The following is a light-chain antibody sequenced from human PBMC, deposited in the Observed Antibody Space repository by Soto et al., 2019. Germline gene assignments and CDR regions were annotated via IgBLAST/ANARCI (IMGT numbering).Light chain of an antibody. CDR1: SSDVGGYNY. CDR2: EVS. J-gene: IGLJ3*02. V-gene: IGLV2-14*01. Sequence: QSALTQPASVSGSPGQSITISCTGTSSDVGGYNYVSWYQQHPGKAPKLMIYEVSNRPSGVSSRFSGSKSGNTASLTISGLQAEDEADYYCSSYTSSSTPPGVFGGGTKLTVL. CDR3: SSYTSSSTPPGV.